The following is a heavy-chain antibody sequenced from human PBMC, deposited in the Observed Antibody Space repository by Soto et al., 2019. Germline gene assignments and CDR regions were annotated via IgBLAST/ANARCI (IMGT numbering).Heavy chain of an antibody. Sequence: PSETLSLTCTVSGGSISSSSYYWGWIRQPPGKGLEWIGSIYYSGSTYYNPSLKSRVTISVDTSKNQFSLKLSSVTAADTAVYYCARLMVRPYSFDYWGQGTLVTVSS. J-gene: IGHJ4*02. CDR2: IYYSGST. D-gene: IGHD4-4*01. V-gene: IGHV4-39*01. CDR3: ARLMVRPYSFDY. CDR1: GGSISSSSYY.